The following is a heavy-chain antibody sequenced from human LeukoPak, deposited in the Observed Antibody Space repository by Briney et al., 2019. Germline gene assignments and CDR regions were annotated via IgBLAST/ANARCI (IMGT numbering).Heavy chain of an antibody. V-gene: IGHV5-51*01. D-gene: IGHD6-13*01. CDR2: IIPGDTEP. CDR3: ARQGLGSSWFGFDY. Sequence: GLSMPISSQGSSFSFTTYWIGCARQMPGKGLEWVGIIIPGDTEPRYRPSIQGQVTISADKSTSTAYLQWSSMKASDTAMYFCARQGLGSSWFGFDYWGQGTLVTVSS. J-gene: IGHJ4*02. CDR1: SFSFTTYW.